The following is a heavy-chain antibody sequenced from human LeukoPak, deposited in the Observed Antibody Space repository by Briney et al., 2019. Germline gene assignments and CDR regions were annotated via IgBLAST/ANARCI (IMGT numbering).Heavy chain of an antibody. CDR3: ARDLLPSSAKGDY. V-gene: IGHV3-53*01. Sequence: GGSLRLSCAASGFTVSSNYMSWVRQAPGKGLERVSVIYSGGSTYYADSVKGRFTISRDNSKNTLYLQMNSLRAEDTAVYYCARDLLPSSAKGDYWGQGTLVTVSS. CDR2: IYSGGST. D-gene: IGHD3-22*01. J-gene: IGHJ4*02. CDR1: GFTVSSNY.